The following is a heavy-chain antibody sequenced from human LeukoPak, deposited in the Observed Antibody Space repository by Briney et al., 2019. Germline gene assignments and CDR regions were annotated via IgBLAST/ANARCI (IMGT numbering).Heavy chain of an antibody. CDR2: IKHDGSQK. CDR3: VSTASLLDY. CDR1: GFSFSSYW. Sequence: GGSLRLSCAASGFSFSSYWMTWVRQAPGKGLEWVANIKHDGSQKYYVDSVKGRFTISRDNAKNSLYLQMNSLRAEDTAVYYCVSTASLLDYWGQGTLVTVSS. D-gene: IGHD6-6*01. J-gene: IGHJ4*02. V-gene: IGHV3-7*01.